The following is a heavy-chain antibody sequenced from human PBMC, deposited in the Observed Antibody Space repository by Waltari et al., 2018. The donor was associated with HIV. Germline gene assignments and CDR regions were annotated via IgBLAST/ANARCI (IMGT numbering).Heavy chain of an antibody. CDR2: INPNSGGT. V-gene: IGHV1-2*06. Sequence: QVQLVQSGAEVMKPGASVKVSCKASGYTFTSYYMHWVRQAPGQGLEWMGRINPNSGGTNYAQKFQGRVTMTRDTSISTAYMGLGRLRSDDTAVYYCARSDWNLAGDYWGQGTLVTVSS. CDR1: GYTFTSYY. D-gene: IGHD1-7*01. CDR3: ARSDWNLAGDY. J-gene: IGHJ4*02.